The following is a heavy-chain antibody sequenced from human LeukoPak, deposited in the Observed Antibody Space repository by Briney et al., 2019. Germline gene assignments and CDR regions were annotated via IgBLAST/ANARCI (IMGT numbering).Heavy chain of an antibody. CDR2: FDPEDGET. V-gene: IGHV1-24*01. D-gene: IGHD3-10*01. CDR3: ARSPIRGVQAYYYYMDV. Sequence: ASVKVSCKVSGYTLTELSMHWVRQAPGKGLEWMGGFDPEDGETIYAQKFQGRVTMTEDTSTDTAYMELSSLRSEDTAVYYCARSPIRGVQAYYYYMDVWGKGTTVTVSS. CDR1: GYTLTELS. J-gene: IGHJ6*03.